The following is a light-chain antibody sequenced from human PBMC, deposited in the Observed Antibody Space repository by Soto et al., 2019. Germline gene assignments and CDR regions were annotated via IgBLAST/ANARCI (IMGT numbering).Light chain of an antibody. V-gene: IGKV1-39*01. CDR2: AAS. J-gene: IGKJ2*01. Sequence: DVQMTQSPSSLSASVGDRVTITCRASQSISSYLNWYQQNPGKAPKLLIYAASSLQSGVPSRFSGSGSGTDFTLTSSSLQPEDVATYYCQQSYSTPPYTFGQGTKLEIK. CDR1: QSISSY. CDR3: QQSYSTPPYT.